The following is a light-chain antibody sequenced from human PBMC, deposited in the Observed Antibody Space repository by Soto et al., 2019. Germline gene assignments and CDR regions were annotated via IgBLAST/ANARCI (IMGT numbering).Light chain of an antibody. CDR3: CSYAGSYNWV. CDR2: DVN. J-gene: IGLJ3*02. CDR1: TSNIGTFY. Sequence: QSVLTQPPSASSTPGQTVTISCSGSTSNIGTFYVYWYQQHPGKAPKLMIYDVNKRPSGVPDRFSASKSGNTASLTISGLQAEDEADYYCCSYAGSYNWVFGGGTKLTVL. V-gene: IGLV2-11*01.